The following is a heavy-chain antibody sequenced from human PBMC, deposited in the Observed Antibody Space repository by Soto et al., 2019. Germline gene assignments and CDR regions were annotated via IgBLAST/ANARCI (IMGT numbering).Heavy chain of an antibody. V-gene: IGHV1-58*02. J-gene: IGHJ5*02. CDR2: IVVGSGNT. CDR1: GFTFTSSA. Sequence: SVKVSCKASGFTFTSSAMQWVRQARGQRLEWIGWIVVGSGNTNYAQKFQERVTITRDMSTSTAYMELSSLRSEDTAVYYCAALLDYDILTGEGFDPWGQGTLVTVSS. D-gene: IGHD3-9*01. CDR3: AALLDYDILTGEGFDP.